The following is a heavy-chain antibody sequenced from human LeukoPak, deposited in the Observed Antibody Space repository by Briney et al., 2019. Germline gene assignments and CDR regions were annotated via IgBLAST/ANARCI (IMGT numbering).Heavy chain of an antibody. CDR1: GGSISSSSYY. CDR2: IYYSGST. V-gene: IGHV4-39*01. D-gene: IGHD3-10*01. Sequence: SETLSLTCTVSGGSISSSSYYWGWIRQPPGKGLEWFGSIYYSGSTYYNPSLKSRVTISVDTSKNQFSLKLSSVTAADTAVYYCARGENTKYYYGSGSYYGQKIVFDYWGQGTLVTVSS. J-gene: IGHJ4*02. CDR3: ARGENTKYYYGSGSYYGQKIVFDY.